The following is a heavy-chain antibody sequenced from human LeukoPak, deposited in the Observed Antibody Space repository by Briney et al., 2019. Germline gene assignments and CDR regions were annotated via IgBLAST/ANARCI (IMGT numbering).Heavy chain of an antibody. Sequence: GGSLRLSCAASGFTVSSNYMSWVRQAPGKGLEWVSVICSGGSTYYADSVKGRFTISRDNSKNTLYLQMNSLRAEDTAVYYCARGRVGATTGAGAFDIWGQGTMVTVSS. D-gene: IGHD1-26*01. CDR2: ICSGGST. J-gene: IGHJ3*02. CDR3: ARGRVGATTGAGAFDI. CDR1: GFTVSSNY. V-gene: IGHV3-53*01.